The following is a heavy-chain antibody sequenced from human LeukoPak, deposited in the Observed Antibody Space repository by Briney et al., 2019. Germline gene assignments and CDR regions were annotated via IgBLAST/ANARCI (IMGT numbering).Heavy chain of an antibody. J-gene: IGHJ3*02. CDR3: ARGIAAAAMGAFDI. CDR1: GGSFSGYY. Sequence: SETLSLTCAVYGGSFSGYYWSWIRQPPGKGLEWIGEINHSGSTNYNPSLKSRVTMSVDTFKNQFSLKLSSVTAADTAVYYCARGIAAAAMGAFDIWGQGTMVTVSS. V-gene: IGHV4-34*01. D-gene: IGHD6-13*01. CDR2: INHSGST.